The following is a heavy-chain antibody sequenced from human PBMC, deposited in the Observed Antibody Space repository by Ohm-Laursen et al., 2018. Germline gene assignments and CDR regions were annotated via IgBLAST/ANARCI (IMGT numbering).Heavy chain of an antibody. D-gene: IGHD4/OR15-4a*01. Sequence: SLRLSCAASGFSFSTYSMNWIRQAPGKGLEWVSHVSGSGYTKYYGDSVKGRFTISRDNAENSLYLQMNSLRADDTAVYYCAREQFDYNVPLPRGGMDVWGQATTVTVSS. V-gene: IGHV3-48*01. CDR2: VSGSGYTK. CDR3: AREQFDYNVPLPRGGMDV. CDR1: GFSFSTYS. J-gene: IGHJ6*02.